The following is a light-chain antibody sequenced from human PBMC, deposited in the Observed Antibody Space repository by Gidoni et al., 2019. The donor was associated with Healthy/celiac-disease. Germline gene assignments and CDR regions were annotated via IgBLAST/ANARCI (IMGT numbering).Light chain of an antibody. CDR2: AAS. CDR1: QGISSY. J-gene: IGKJ5*01. CDR3: QQYYSYPIT. V-gene: IGKV1-8*01. Sequence: AIRMTQSTSSFSASTGDRVTITCRASQGISSYLAWYQQTPGKAPKLLIYAASTLQSGVPSRFSGSGSGTDFTLTISCLQSEDFATYYCQQYYSYPITFGQGTRLEIK.